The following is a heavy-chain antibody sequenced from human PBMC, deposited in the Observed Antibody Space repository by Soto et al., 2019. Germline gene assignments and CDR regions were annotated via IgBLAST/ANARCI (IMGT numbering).Heavy chain of an antibody. CDR3: AESIGACGGDCYSVDAFDI. CDR2: ISGSGGST. Sequence: GGTLRLSCAASGFTFSSYAMSWVRQAPGKGLGWVSAISGSGGSTYYADSVKGRFTISRDNSKNTLYLQMNSLRAEDTAVYYCAESIGACGGDCYSVDAFDIWGQGTMVTVSS. V-gene: IGHV3-23*01. CDR1: GFTFSSYA. D-gene: IGHD2-21*02. J-gene: IGHJ3*02.